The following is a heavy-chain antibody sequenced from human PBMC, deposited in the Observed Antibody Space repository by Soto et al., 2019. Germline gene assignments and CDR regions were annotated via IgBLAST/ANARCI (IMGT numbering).Heavy chain of an antibody. J-gene: IGHJ4*02. D-gene: IGHD5-12*01. V-gene: IGHV3-9*01. Sequence: SLRLPSIPSAFTFDYHAMHCVRQATGKCLEWVSGISWNSGYIGYADSVKGRFTISRDNAKNSVHLQMNSLRAEDTAFYYCAKDIQWHLPAGYLDNWGQGTLVTGSS. CDR3: AKDIQWHLPAGYLDN. CDR2: ISWNSGYI. CDR1: AFTFDYHA.